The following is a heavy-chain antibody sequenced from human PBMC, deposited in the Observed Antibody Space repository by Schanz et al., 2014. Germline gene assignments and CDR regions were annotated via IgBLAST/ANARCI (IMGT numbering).Heavy chain of an antibody. J-gene: IGHJ6*02. V-gene: IGHV4-30-4*07. Sequence: QVQLQESGPRLVKPSQTLSLTCTVSGGSISSGAYSWSWIRQPPGKRPEWIGYIYSSGSTYYNPSLKSRVSMSIDTSKTQFSLKLRSVTAADTAVYYCARDRGMTTSDYYYGMDVWGQGTTVTVSS. CDR2: IYSSGST. D-gene: IGHD4-17*01. CDR1: GGSISSGAYS. CDR3: ARDRGMTTSDYYYGMDV.